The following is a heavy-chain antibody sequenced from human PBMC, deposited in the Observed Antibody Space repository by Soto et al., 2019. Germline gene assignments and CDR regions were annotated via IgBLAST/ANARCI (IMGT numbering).Heavy chain of an antibody. V-gene: IGHV3-30*18. D-gene: IGHD3-3*01. J-gene: IGHJ6*02. CDR3: AKDESRPNYDFWSGYSRAYYYGMDV. CDR2: ISYDGSNK. CDR1: GFTFSSYG. Sequence: QVQLVESGGGVVQPGRSLRLSCAASGFTFSSYGMHRVRQAPGKGLEWVAVISYDGSNKYYADSVKGRFTISRDNSKNTLYLQMNSLRAEDTAVYYCAKDESRPNYDFWSGYSRAYYYGMDVWGQGTTVTVSS.